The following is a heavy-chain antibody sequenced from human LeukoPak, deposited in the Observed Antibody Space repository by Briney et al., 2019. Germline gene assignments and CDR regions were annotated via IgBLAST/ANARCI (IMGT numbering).Heavy chain of an antibody. CDR2: IYYSGST. CDR1: GGSISSSDYY. Sequence: SETLSLTCTVSGGSISSSDYYWGWIRQPPGKGLEWIGTIYYSGSTSYNPSLQSRVTISAGTSKNHFSLKLRSVTAADTAVYYCATPTMVYASRTADYWGQGTLVTVSS. V-gene: IGHV4-39*02. J-gene: IGHJ4*02. CDR3: ATPTMVYASRTADY. D-gene: IGHD2-8*01.